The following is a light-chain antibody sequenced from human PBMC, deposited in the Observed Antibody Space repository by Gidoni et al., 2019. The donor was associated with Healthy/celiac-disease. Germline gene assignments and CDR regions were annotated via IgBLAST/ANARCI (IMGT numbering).Light chain of an antibody. CDR1: QSVSSY. J-gene: IGKJ1*01. CDR3: QQRSNWPRT. V-gene: IGKV3-11*01. CDR2: DAS. Sequence: ELVLTQSPATLSLSPGERVTISCRASQSVSSYLAWYQQKPGQAPRLLIYDASNRATGLPARFSGSGSGTDFTLTISSLEPEDFAVYYCQQRSNWPRTFXQXTKVEIK.